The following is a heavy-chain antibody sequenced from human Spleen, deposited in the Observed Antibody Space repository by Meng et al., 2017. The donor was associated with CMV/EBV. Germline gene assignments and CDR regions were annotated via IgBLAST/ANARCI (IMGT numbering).Heavy chain of an antibody. CDR1: GYTFTSYD. D-gene: IGHD1-26*01. J-gene: IGHJ5*02. Sequence: ASVKVSCKASGYTFTSYDINWVRQATGQGLEWMGWMNPNSGNTGYAQKFQGRVTMTRDTSISTAYMELSRLRSDDTAVYYCARDIEGGEGDPWGQGTLVTVSS. CDR2: MNPNSGNT. V-gene: IGHV1-8*02. CDR3: ARDIEGGEGDP.